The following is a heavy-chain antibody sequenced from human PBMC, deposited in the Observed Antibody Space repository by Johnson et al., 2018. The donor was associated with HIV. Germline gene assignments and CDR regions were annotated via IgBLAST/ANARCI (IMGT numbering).Heavy chain of an antibody. D-gene: IGHD3-10*01. CDR1: AFTFSSYA. V-gene: IGHV3-30-3*01. J-gene: IGHJ3*02. Sequence: QMQLVESGGGVVQPGRSLRLSCAASAFTFSSYAMHWVRQAPGKGLEWVAVISYDGRNKYYADSVTGRFPISRDNSKNTLYLQMNSLSAEDTAVYYCARGPVMVRGVTDAFDIWGQGTMVTVSS. CDR2: ISYDGRNK. CDR3: ARGPVMVRGVTDAFDI.